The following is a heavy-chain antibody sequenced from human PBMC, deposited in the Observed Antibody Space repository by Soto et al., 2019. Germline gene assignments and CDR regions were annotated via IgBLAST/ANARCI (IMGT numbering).Heavy chain of an antibody. Sequence: RVRRAGSGGRFRDFGGYWVRQPQGRGLEWVSGISWNSGEMGYADSVKGRFTIARDNAKNSLVLQMNSLRVEDTALYYCVKRTYNSVSYASPAFNIWGQGTVVTVSS. D-gene: IGHD3-10*01. J-gene: IGHJ3*02. CDR1: GGRFRDFG. V-gene: IGHV3-9*01. CDR2: ISWNSGEM. CDR3: VKRTYNSVSYASPAFNI.